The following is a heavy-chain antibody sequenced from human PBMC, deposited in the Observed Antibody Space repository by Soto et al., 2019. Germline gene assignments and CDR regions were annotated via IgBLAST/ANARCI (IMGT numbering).Heavy chain of an antibody. V-gene: IGHV3-33*01. D-gene: IGHD3-16*01. CDR2: IWYDGSNK. Sequence: GGSLRLSCAASGFTFSSYGRHWVRQAPGKGLEWVAVIWYDGSNKYYAGSVKGRFTISRDNSRNTLYLHMNSLRAEDTAVYYCARDEMYDYVWGSYMDFDYWGQGTLVTVSS. CDR3: ARDEMYDYVWGSYMDFDY. J-gene: IGHJ4*02. CDR1: GFTFSSYG.